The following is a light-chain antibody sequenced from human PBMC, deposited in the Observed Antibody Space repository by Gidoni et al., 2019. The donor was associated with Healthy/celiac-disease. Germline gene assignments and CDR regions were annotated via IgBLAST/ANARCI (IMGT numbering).Light chain of an antibody. J-gene: IGKJ4*01. Sequence: DTQMTQPPSSLSASVGDRVPITWRASQGISSWLDWYQQKPGKAPKLLIYAASSLQSGVPSRFSGSGSGTDFTLTISSLQPEDFATYYCQQANSFPPLTFGGGTKVEIK. CDR3: QQANSFPPLT. V-gene: IGKV1-12*01. CDR2: AAS. CDR1: QGISSW.